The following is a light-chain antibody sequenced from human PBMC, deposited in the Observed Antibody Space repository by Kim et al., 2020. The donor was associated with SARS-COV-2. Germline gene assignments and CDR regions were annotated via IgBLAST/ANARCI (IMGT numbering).Light chain of an antibody. V-gene: IGKV1-33*01. CDR3: QQYDNLPLT. J-gene: IGKJ4*01. Sequence: DIQMTQSPSSLSASVGDRVTITCQASQDISNYVNWYQQKPGKAPKLLIYDASNLETGVPSRFSGSGSGTDFTFTISSLQPEDIATYCCQQYDNLPLTFGGGTKVEIK. CDR2: DAS. CDR1: QDISNY.